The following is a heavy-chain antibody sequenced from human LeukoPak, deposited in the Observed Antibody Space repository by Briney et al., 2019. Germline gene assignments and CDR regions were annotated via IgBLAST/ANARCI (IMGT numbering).Heavy chain of an antibody. J-gene: IGHJ5*02. CDR2: THYSGNT. CDR3: ARHVDTNWFDP. Sequence: SETLSLTCTVSGGSISTYYWSWIRQPPGEGLEWIGYTHYSGNTNYNPSLKSRVTISVDTSKNHFSLKLSSVTAADTAVYYCARHVDTNWFDPWGQGTLVTVSS. CDR1: GGSISTYY. D-gene: IGHD3-9*01. V-gene: IGHV4-59*08.